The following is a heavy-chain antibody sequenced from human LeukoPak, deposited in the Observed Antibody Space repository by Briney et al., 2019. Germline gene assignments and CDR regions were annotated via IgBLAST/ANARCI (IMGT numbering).Heavy chain of an antibody. D-gene: IGHD4-17*01. CDR3: ARIVRRPHYYYGMDV. CDR1: GGSFSGYY. J-gene: IGHJ6*04. V-gene: IGHV4-34*01. Sequence: SETLSLTCAVYGGSFSGYYWSWICQPPGKGLEWIGEINHSGSTNYNPSLKSRVTISVDTSKNQFSLKLGSVTAADTAVYYCARIVRRPHYYYGMDVWGKGTTVTVSS. CDR2: INHSGST.